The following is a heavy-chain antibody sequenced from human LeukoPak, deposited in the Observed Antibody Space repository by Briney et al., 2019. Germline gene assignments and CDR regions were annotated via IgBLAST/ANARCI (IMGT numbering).Heavy chain of an antibody. CDR2: IYHSGST. J-gene: IGHJ6*03. V-gene: IGHV4-38-2*01. CDR3: ARVQYSSSSGYGYYYYYMDV. CDR1: GYSISSGYY. Sequence: PSETLSLTCAVSGYSISSGYYWDWIRQPPGKGLEWIGSIYHSGSTYYNPSLKSRVTISVDTSKNQFSLKLSSVTAADTAVYYCARVQYSSSSGYGYYYYYMDVWGKGTTVTVSS. D-gene: IGHD6-6*01.